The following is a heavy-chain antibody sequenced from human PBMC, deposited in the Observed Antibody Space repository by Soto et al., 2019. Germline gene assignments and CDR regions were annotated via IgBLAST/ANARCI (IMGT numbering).Heavy chain of an antibody. CDR3: ARVCGGDCHYGMDV. D-gene: IGHD2-21*02. CDR1: GGSISSGGYY. CDR2: IYYIWSA. V-gene: IGHV4-31*03. J-gene: IGHJ6*02. Sequence: QVQLQESGPGLVKPSQTLSLTCTVSGGSISSGGYYWIWIRQHPVKGLEWIGYIYYIWSAYYNPSLTSRVTISVDTSKNQFSLKLSSVTAADTAVYYCARVCGGDCHYGMDVWGQGTTVTVSS.